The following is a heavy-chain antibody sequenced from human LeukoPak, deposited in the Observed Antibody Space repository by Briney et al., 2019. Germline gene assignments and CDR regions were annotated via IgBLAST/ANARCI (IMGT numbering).Heavy chain of an antibody. CDR1: GYSFTTYW. V-gene: IGHV5-10-1*01. D-gene: IGHD6-19*01. CDR2: IDPSDSYT. CDR3: ARHGTRSSGWPPFDY. J-gene: IGHJ4*02. Sequence: GESLRISCKGSGYSFTTYWISWVRQMPGEGLEWMGRIDPSDSYTNYSPSFQGHVTISADKSISTAYLQWSSLKASDTAKFYCARHGTRSSGWPPFDYWGQGTLVTVSS.